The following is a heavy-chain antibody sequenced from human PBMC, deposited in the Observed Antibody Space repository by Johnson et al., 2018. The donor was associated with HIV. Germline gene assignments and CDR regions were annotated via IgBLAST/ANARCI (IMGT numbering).Heavy chain of an antibody. CDR1: GFTFDDYG. J-gene: IGHJ3*02. Sequence: VQLVESGGGVVRPGGSLRLSCAASGFTFDDYGMSWVRQAPGKGLEWVSGINWTGGSTSYAASVKGRFTISRDNAKNSLSLQMNSLRAEDTALYYCAREIRITMIKGHGGVAFDIWGQGTMVTVSS. V-gene: IGHV3-20*04. CDR2: INWTGGST. D-gene: IGHD3-22*01. CDR3: AREIRITMIKGHGGVAFDI.